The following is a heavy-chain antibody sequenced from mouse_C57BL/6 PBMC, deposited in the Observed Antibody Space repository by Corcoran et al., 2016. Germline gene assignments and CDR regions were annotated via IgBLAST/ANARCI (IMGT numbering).Heavy chain of an antibody. V-gene: IGHV9-3*01. D-gene: IGHD4-1*01. CDR3: ARWNYETGTDYFDY. CDR1: GYTFTTYG. Sequence: QIQLVQSGPELKKPGETVKISCKASGYTFTTYGMSWVKQAPGKGLKWMGWINTYSGVPTYADDFKGRFAFSLETSASTAYLQINNLKNEDTATYFCARWNYETGTDYFDYWGQGTTLTVSS. J-gene: IGHJ2*01. CDR2: INTYSGVP.